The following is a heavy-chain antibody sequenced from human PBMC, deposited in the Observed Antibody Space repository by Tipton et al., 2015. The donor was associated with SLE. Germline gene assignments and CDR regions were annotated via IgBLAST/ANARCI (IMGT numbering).Heavy chain of an antibody. CDR3: ARTRVWGSYRGDY. CDR2: ISYDGSNK. D-gene: IGHD3-16*02. CDR1: GFTFSSYA. V-gene: IGHV3-30-3*01. Sequence: SLRLSCAASGFTFSSYAMHWVRQAPGKGLEWVAFISYDGSNKYYADSVKGRFTISRDNTKNTLYLQMNSLRAEDTAVYYCARTRVWGSYRGDYWGQGTLVAVSS. J-gene: IGHJ4*02.